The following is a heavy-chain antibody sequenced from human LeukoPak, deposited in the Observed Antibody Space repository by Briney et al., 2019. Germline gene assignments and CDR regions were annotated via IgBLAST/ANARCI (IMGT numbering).Heavy chain of an antibody. D-gene: IGHD4-17*01. Sequence: SETLSLTCTVSGGSISSGGYYWSWIRQHPGKGLEWIGYIYYSGSTYYNPSLKSRVTISVDTSKNQFSLKLSPVTAADTAVYYCARDSTVPDYFDYWGQGTLVTVSS. CDR3: ARDSTVPDYFDY. CDR1: GGSISSGGYY. J-gene: IGHJ4*02. V-gene: IGHV4-31*03. CDR2: IYYSGST.